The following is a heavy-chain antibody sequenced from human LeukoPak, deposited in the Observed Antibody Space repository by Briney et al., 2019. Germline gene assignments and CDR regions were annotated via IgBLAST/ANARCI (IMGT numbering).Heavy chain of an antibody. J-gene: IGHJ4*02. V-gene: IGHV3-30*04. D-gene: IGHD3-10*01. CDR1: GFTFSSYA. CDR3: AKARTAMVRGVHFDY. Sequence: GGSLRFSCAASGFTFSSYAMHWVRQAPGKGLEWVAVISYDGSNKYYADSVKGRFTISRDNSKNTLYLQMNSLRAEDTAVYYCAKARTAMVRGVHFDYWGQGTLVTVSS. CDR2: ISYDGSNK.